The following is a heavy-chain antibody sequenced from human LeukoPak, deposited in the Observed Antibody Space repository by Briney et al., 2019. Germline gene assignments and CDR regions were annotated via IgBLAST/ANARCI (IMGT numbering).Heavy chain of an antibody. CDR1: GFTFSSYW. V-gene: IGHV3-7*03. J-gene: IGHJ6*03. Sequence: PGGSLRLSCAASGFTFSSYWMSWVRQAPGKGLEWVANIKQDGSEKYYVDSVKGRFTISRDNAKNSLYLQMNSLRAEDTALYYCARRRCMLHNYNYYYYYMDVWGKGTTVTVSS. CDR2: IKQDGSEK. CDR3: ARRRCMLHNYNYYYYYMDV. D-gene: IGHD2-8*01.